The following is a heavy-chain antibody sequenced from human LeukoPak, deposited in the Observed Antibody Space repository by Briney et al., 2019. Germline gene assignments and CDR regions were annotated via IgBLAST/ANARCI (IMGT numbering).Heavy chain of an antibody. CDR3: ARGVTLIVVVIHDWYFDL. J-gene: IGHJ2*01. CDR1: GGSISSSSYY. Sequence: SETLSLTCTVSGGSISSSSYYWGWIRQPPGKGLEWIGSIYYSGSTSYNPSLKSRVTISVDTSKNQFSLKLSSVTAADTAVYYCARGVTLIVVVIHDWYFDLWGRGTVFTVSS. V-gene: IGHV4-39*01. D-gene: IGHD3-22*01. CDR2: IYYSGST.